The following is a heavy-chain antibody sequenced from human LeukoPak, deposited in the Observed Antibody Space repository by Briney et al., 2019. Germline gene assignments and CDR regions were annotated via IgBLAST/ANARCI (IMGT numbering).Heavy chain of an antibody. CDR2: INLDGTER. CDR3: ARDNVGATPFDY. D-gene: IGHD1-26*01. J-gene: IGHJ4*02. CDR1: GFTFSYFW. Sequence: GGSLRLSCTASGFTFSYFWMSWVRQALGKGLEWVANINLDGTERHYVDSVKGRFTISRDNARKSLYLQMNSLRDEDTAVYYCARDNVGATPFDYWGQGTLVTVSS. V-gene: IGHV3-7*05.